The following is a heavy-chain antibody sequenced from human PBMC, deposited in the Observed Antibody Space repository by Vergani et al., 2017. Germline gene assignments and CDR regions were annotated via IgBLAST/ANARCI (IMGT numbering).Heavy chain of an antibody. V-gene: IGHV1-2*02. D-gene: IGHD2-2*01. CDR2: INPNSGGT. Sequence: QVQLVQSGAEVKKPGASVKVSCKASGYTFTDYFMHWVRQAPGQGLEWMGWINPNSGGTNYAQKFQGRVTMTRDTSISTAYMELSNLRSDDTAVYYCARVGTSSNRDYCDYWSQGTLVTVSS. CDR1: GYTFTDYF. CDR3: ARVGTSSNRDYCDY. J-gene: IGHJ4*02.